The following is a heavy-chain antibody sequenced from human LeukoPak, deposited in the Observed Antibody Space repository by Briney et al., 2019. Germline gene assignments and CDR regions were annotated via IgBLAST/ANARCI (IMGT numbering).Heavy chain of an antibody. V-gene: IGHV1-18*01. CDR2: IRAYSGNT. J-gene: IGHJ6*02. CDR1: GYPLTSYG. CDR3: ARDSITMVRGPDYYYYGMDV. Sequence: ASVKVLCKASGYPLTSYGIRRVPQDPGQAPEWMGWIRAYSGNTNYAQNLQGRVTITTDTSTSTAYMELRSLRSDDTAVYYCARDSITMVRGPDYYYYGMDVWGQGTTITVSS. D-gene: IGHD3-10*01.